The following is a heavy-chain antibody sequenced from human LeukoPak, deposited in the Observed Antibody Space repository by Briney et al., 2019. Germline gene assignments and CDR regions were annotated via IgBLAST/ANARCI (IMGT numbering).Heavy chain of an antibody. D-gene: IGHD3-10*01. CDR1: GFSLSTTGEG. CDR3: ARFPSRSSGSGSYSGRILYYFDF. J-gene: IGHJ4*02. CDR2: IYRDGDK. V-gene: IGHV2-5*02. Sequence: SGPTLVKPTQTLTLTCSFSGFSLSTTGEGVGWIRQPPGKALECLGIIYRDGDKRYRPSLNNRLTISKDTSKNQVALIMTAMDPVDTATYFCARFPSRSSGSGSYSGRILYYFDFWGQGIPVAVSS.